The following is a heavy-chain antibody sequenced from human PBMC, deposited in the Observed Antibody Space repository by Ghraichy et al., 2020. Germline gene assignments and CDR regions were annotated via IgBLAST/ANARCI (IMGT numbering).Heavy chain of an antibody. V-gene: IGHV3-23*01. D-gene: IGHD3-22*01. CDR3: AKEYYDSSGDYGWVDY. CDR1: GFTFSSYA. Sequence: GGSLRLSCAASGFTFSSYAMSWVRQAPGKGLEWVSAISGSGGSTYYADSVKGRFTISRDNSKNTLYLQMNSLRAEDTAVYYCAKEYYDSSGDYGWVDYWGQGTLVTVSS. CDR2: ISGSGGST. J-gene: IGHJ4*02.